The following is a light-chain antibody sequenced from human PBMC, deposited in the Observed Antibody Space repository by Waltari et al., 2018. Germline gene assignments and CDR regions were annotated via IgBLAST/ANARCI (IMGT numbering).Light chain of an antibody. Sequence: QSVLTQPPSVSAAPGQKVTISCSGSSSNIGNNYVSWYQQLPGTAPKLLIYDNSKRPPGVPDRFSGSKSGTSATLGITGLQTGDEADYYCGTWDSSLSAVFGGGTKLTVL. V-gene: IGLV1-51*01. J-gene: IGLJ3*02. CDR2: DNS. CDR3: GTWDSSLSAV. CDR1: SSNIGNNY.